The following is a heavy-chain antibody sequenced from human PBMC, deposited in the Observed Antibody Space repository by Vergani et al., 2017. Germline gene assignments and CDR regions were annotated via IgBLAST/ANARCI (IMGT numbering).Heavy chain of an antibody. Sequence: QVQLVESGGGVVQPGRSLRLSCAASGFTFSSYGMHWVRQAPGKGLVWVAVIWYDGSNKYYADSVKGRFTISRDNSKNTLYLQMNSLRAEDTAVYYCARDALAERGGGWFDPWGQGTLVTVSS. D-gene: IGHD1-14*01. CDR2: IWYDGSNK. CDR1: GFTFSSYG. CDR3: ARDALAERGGGWFDP. J-gene: IGHJ5*02. V-gene: IGHV3-33*08.